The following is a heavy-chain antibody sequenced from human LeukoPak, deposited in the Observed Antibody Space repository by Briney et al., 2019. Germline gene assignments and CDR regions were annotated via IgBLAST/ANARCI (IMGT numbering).Heavy chain of an antibody. CDR2: ISAYNGNT. CDR3: ARGYKPPDFDY. CDR1: GYSFSSYG. J-gene: IGHJ4*02. V-gene: IGHV1-18*01. Sequence: GASVKVSCKASGYSFSSYGITWVRQAPGQGLEWMGWISAYNGNTNYAQNLQGRVTMTTDTSTSTAYMELRTLTSDDTAVYYCARGYKPPDFDYWGQGTVVTVSS. D-gene: IGHD1-14*01.